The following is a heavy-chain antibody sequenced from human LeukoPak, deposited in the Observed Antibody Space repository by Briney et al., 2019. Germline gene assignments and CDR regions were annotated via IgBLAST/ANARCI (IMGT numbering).Heavy chain of an antibody. D-gene: IGHD2-15*01. V-gene: IGHV3-33*01. CDR2: IWHDGSNK. CDR3: ARSQYCSGGSCYRLGDY. CDR1: GFTFSTYA. J-gene: IGHJ4*02. Sequence: GRSLRLSCAASGFTFSTYAMHWVRQAPGKGLEWVAVIWHDGSNKYYADSVKGRFTISRDNSKNTLYLQMDRLRAEDTAVYYCARSQYCSGGSCYRLGDYWGQGTLVTVSS.